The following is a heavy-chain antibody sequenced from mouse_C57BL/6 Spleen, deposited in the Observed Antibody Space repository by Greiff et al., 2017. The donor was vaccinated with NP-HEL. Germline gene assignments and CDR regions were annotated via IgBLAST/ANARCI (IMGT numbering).Heavy chain of an antibody. Sequence: QVQLQQSGAELVKPGASVKISCKASRYAFSSYWMNWVKQRPGKGLEWIGQIYPGDGDTNYNGKFKGKATLTADKSSSTAYMQLSSLTSEDSAVYFCARDYSNYDYAMDYWGQGTSVTVSS. J-gene: IGHJ4*01. V-gene: IGHV1-80*01. CDR3: ARDYSNYDYAMDY. CDR2: IYPGDGDT. CDR1: RYAFSSYW. D-gene: IGHD2-5*01.